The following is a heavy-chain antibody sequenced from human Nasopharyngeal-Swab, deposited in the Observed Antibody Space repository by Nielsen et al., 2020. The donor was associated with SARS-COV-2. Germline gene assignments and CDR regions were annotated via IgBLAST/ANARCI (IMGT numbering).Heavy chain of an antibody. CDR3: AREIYDGHHDP. CDR2: IYYSGST. Sequence: WIRQPPGKGLEWIGNIYYSGSTNYNPSLKSRVTISVDTSKNQFSLKLSSVTAADTAVYYCAREIYDGHHDPWGQGTLVTVPQ. V-gene: IGHV4-59*01. D-gene: IGHD3-3*01. J-gene: IGHJ5*02.